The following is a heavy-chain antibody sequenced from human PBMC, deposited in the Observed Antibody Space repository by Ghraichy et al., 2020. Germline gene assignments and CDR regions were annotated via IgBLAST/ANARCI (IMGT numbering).Heavy chain of an antibody. CDR2: ISGSGGST. CDR3: ANGGVLWFGETDNWFDP. J-gene: IGHJ5*02. Sequence: GGSLRLSCAASGFTFSSYAMSWVRQAPGKGLEWVSAISGSGGSTYYADSVKGRFTISRDNSKNTLYLQMNSLRAEDTAVYYCANGGVLWFGETDNWFDPWGQGTLVTVSS. CDR1: GFTFSSYA. D-gene: IGHD3-10*01. V-gene: IGHV3-23*01.